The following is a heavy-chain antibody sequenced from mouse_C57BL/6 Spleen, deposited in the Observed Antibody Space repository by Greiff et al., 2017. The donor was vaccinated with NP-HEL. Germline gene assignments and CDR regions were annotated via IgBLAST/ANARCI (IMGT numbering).Heavy chain of an antibody. CDR1: GFTFSDYG. CDR3: ARGRGWYFDV. Sequence: VQLKESGGGLVKPGGSLKLSCAASGFTFSDYGMHWVRQAPEKGLEWVAYISSGSSTIYYADTVKGRFTISRDNAKNTLFLQMTSLRAEDTAMDYCARGRGWYFDVWGTGTTVTVSS. J-gene: IGHJ1*03. V-gene: IGHV5-17*01. CDR2: ISSGSSTI.